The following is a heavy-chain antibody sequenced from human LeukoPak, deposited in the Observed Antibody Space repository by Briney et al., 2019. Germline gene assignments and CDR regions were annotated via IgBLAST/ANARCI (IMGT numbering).Heavy chain of an antibody. V-gene: IGHV1-46*01. Sequence: ASVKVSCKASGYMFTAHHIHWVRLAHGQGLEWMGTINPSGGDTTYAQKFQGRVTMTEDTSTDTAYMELSSLRSEDTAVYYCATDLHYFGSGSHIGAYWGQGTLVTVSS. CDR3: ATDLHYFGSGSHIGAY. CDR2: INPSGGDT. CDR1: GYMFTAHH. D-gene: IGHD3-10*01. J-gene: IGHJ4*02.